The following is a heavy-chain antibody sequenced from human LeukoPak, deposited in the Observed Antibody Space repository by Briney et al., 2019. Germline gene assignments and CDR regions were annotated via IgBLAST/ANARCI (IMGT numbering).Heavy chain of an antibody. J-gene: IGHJ4*02. Sequence: GGSLRLSCAASGFTFSSYEMNWVRQAPGKGLQWVSYISQDGSSIFYADSVKGRFTISRDNVKNSLYLQMNSLGVEDTAVYYCATISRTVVASFDYWGQGILVTVSS. V-gene: IGHV3-48*03. CDR1: GFTFSSYE. D-gene: IGHD3-22*01. CDR2: ISQDGSSI. CDR3: ATISRTVVASFDY.